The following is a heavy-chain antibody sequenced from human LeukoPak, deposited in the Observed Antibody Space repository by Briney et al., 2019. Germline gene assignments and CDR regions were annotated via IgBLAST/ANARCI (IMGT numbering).Heavy chain of an antibody. D-gene: IGHD3-22*01. CDR1: GYTITGHY. CDR2: INPKCGGT. Sequence: AAVKVTCQASGYTITGHYLHWVRQATGQGLEWMGWINPKCGGTTYAQKFQGRFTMTRDTSIRTAYMALSRMRFDDTAVHSLARTMIVGYLGLFDPWGHGTLVTVSS. J-gene: IGHJ5*02. CDR3: ARTMIVGYLGLFDP. V-gene: IGHV1-2*02.